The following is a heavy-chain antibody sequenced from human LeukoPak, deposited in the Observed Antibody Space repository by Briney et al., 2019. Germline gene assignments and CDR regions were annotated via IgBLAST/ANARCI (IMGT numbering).Heavy chain of an antibody. D-gene: IGHD6-13*01. J-gene: IGHJ4*02. Sequence: PSETLSLTCTVSGGSITSYYGSWIRQPPGKGLEWIGYLFHSGTRRYNPSLKSRVTISADTTKNQIFLTLNSTTAADTAVYYCARRRGWKQQLVYFDYWGQGTLATVSS. V-gene: IGHV4-59*08. CDR1: GGSITSYY. CDR3: ARRRGWKQQLVYFDY. CDR2: LFHSGTR.